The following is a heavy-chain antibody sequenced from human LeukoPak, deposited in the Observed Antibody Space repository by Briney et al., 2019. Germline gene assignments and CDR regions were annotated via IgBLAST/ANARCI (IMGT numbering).Heavy chain of an antibody. D-gene: IGHD2-2*01. Sequence: NPSETLSLTCAVYGGSFSGYYWSWIRQPPGKGLEWIGEINHSGSTNYNPSLKSRVTISVDTSKNQFSLKLSSVTAADTAVYYCARQFTSTSFHFDYWGQGTLVTVSS. V-gene: IGHV4-34*01. CDR3: ARQFTSTSFHFDY. J-gene: IGHJ4*02. CDR1: GGSFSGYY. CDR2: INHSGST.